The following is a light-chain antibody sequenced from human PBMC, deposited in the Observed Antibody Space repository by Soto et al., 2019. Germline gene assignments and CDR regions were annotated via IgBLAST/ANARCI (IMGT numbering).Light chain of an antibody. CDR2: AAS. CDR1: QSVPSRD. J-gene: IGKJ1*01. V-gene: IGKV3-20*01. CDR3: QQYGSSRT. Sequence: DIVLTQSPATLSLSPGERATLSCRASQSVPSRDVAWYQQKPGQAPRLLIYAASSRANGVPDRFSGSGSWTDFTLTLNILEPEDFAVYYCQQYGSSRTFGQGTRVDVK.